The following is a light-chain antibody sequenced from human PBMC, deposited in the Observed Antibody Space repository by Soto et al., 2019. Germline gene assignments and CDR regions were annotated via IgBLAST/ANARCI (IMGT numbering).Light chain of an antibody. V-gene: IGKV3-15*01. J-gene: IGKJ1*01. CDR3: KQYDNWPWT. Sequence: EILLTHSPATLCLSPVEIANLSWSASQTISGTLAWYQQKPGQAHRLLIHGESTRAPGFPARFSGSGSGKDFTITIRSLQYEDFEVYYCKQYDNWPWTCGKGTKG. CDR2: GES. CDR1: QTISGT.